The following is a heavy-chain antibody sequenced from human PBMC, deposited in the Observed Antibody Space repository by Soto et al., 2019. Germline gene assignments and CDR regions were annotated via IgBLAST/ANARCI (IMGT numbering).Heavy chain of an antibody. CDR1: GGSIDNSHSF. CDR2: VYYSGGT. J-gene: IGHJ5*02. V-gene: IGHV4-39*01. CDR3: VKVVEAATPYSGCCS. D-gene: IGHD6-25*01. Sequence: SETLSLTCDVSGGSIDNSHSFWGWVRQPPGRGLELLGSVYYSGGTYYNPSLKSRVTVSVDTSKNQFSLRVRSVTAAETAMYYCVKVVEAATPYSGCCSWGQGIVVSVSS.